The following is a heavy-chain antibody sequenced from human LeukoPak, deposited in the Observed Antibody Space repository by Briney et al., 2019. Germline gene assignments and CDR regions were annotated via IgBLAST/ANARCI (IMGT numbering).Heavy chain of an antibody. J-gene: IGHJ4*02. CDR3: ARAGSGSGWYFDY. CDR1: DYDFTSVG. D-gene: IGHD6-19*01. Sequence: GSVKVSCKASDYDFTSVGITWVRQAPGQGLEWMGWISPYNGVTRYVQKLQGRVTMTTDTSTSTAYMELRSLRFDDTAVYYCARAGSGSGWYFDYWGQGTPVTLSS. V-gene: IGHV1-18*01. CDR2: ISPYNGVT.